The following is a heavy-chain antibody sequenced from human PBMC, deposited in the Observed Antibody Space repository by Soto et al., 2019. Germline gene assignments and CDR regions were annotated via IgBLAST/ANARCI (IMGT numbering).Heavy chain of an antibody. Sequence: GGSLRLSCAASGFTFSSYDMHWVRQATGKGLEWVSAIGTAGDTYYPGSVKGRFTISRENAKNSLYLQMNSLRAGDTAVYYCARAKVATGDYYYYGMDVWGQGTTVTVSS. D-gene: IGHD5-12*01. CDR2: IGTAGDT. V-gene: IGHV3-13*01. CDR3: ARAKVATGDYYYYGMDV. CDR1: GFTFSSYD. J-gene: IGHJ6*02.